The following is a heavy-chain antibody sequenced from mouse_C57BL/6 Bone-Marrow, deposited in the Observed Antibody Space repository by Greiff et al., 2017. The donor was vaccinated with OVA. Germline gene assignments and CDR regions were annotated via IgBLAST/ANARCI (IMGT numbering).Heavy chain of an antibody. Sequence: EVKVVESGGGLVQSGRSLRLSCATSGFTFSDFYMEWVRQAPGKGLEWIAASRNKANDYTTEYSASVKGRFIVSRDTSQSILYLQMNALRAEDTAIYYCARDAPCYDYDGYWYFDVWGTGTTVTVSS. D-gene: IGHD2-4*01. CDR3: ARDAPCYDYDGYWYFDV. V-gene: IGHV7-1*01. CDR1: GFTFSDFY. J-gene: IGHJ1*03. CDR2: SRNKANDYTT.